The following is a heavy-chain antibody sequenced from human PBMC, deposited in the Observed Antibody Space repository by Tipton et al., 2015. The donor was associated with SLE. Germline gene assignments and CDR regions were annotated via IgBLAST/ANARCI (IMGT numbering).Heavy chain of an antibody. CDR3: ARDRCIKSSCRWFFDP. CDR2: IYASGSTSGSA. D-gene: IGHD1-14*01. CDR1: GGSISSGAHY. V-gene: IGHV4-61*02. Sequence: TLSLTCTVSGGSISSGAHYWSWIRQSAGKGLEWIGRIYASGSTSGSANYNPSLKSRVPISVETSKNQFSLKLTSVTAADTAVYFWARDRCIKSSCRWFFDPCGRGTLVTVSS. J-gene: IGHJ2*01.